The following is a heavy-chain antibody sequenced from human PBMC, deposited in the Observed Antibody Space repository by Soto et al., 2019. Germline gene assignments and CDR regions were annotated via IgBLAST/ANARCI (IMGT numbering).Heavy chain of an antibody. D-gene: IGHD3-3*01. CDR1: GFTFSSYA. CDR3: AKDDRARFLEWLPHFGY. V-gene: IGHV3-23*01. J-gene: IGHJ4*02. CDR2: ISGSGGST. Sequence: GGSLRLSCAASGFTFSSYAMSWVRQAPGKGLEWVSAISGSGGSTYYADSVKGRFTISRDNSKNTLYLQMNSLRAEDTAVYYCAKDDRARFLEWLPHFGYWGQGTLVTVSS.